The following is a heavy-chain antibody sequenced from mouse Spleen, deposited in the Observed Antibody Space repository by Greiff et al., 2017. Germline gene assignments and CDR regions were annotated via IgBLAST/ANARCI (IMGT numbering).Heavy chain of an antibody. J-gene: IGHJ3*01. CDR2: IYPGGGYT. D-gene: IGHD2-2*01. V-gene: IGHV1-63*01. CDR3: ARRGLRGGFAY. Sequence: QVQLQQSGAELVRPGTSVKMSCKASGYTFTNYWIGWAKQRPGHGLEWIGDIYPGGGYTNYNEKFKGKATLTADKSSSTAYMQFSSLTSEDSAIYYCARRGLRGGFAYWGQGTLVTVSA. CDR1: GYTFTNYW.